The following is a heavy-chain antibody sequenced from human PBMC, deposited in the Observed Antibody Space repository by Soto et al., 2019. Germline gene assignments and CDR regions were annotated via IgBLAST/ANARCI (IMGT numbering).Heavy chain of an antibody. CDR1: GFSFSTYA. V-gene: IGHV3-23*01. CDR2: ISAGGGNT. J-gene: IGHJ5*02. CDR3: AKHSEYQLLSWLDP. D-gene: IGHD2-2*01. Sequence: EVQLLESEGGLVQPGGSLRLSCAASGFSFSTYAMSWVRQAPGKGLEWVSGISAGGGNTYYADSVRGRFTISRDNSKNTVDLQISSLRAEDTALYYCAKHSEYQLLSWLDPWGLGTLVTVSS.